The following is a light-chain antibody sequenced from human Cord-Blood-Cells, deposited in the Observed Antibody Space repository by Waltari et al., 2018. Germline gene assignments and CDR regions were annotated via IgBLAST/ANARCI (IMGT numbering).Light chain of an antibody. CDR3: CSYAGSYNSV. Sequence: QSALTQPRSVSGSPGRSVTISCTGTSSAVGGYKYVSWYQQHPGKAPKLMIYDVSTRPSAVPDLFSGSKSGNTASLTISGLQAEDEAAYSCCSYAGSYNSVFGTGPKVTVL. CDR1: SSAVGGYKY. CDR2: DVS. J-gene: IGLJ1*01. V-gene: IGLV2-11*01.